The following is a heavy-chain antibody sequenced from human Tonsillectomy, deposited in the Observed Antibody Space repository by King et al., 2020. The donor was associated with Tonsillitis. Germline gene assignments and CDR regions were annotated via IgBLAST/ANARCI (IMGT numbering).Heavy chain of an antibody. CDR3: VSGYTSSCPVEGDY. CDR1: GFTFSTYA. Sequence: VQLVESGGTLVQPGGSLRLACSASGFTFSTYAMHWVRQAPGKGLEYVSAINNNGGSTYYADSVKGRFTISRDNSKNTLYLQMSSLRTQDTAVYYCVSGYTSSCPVEGDYWAQGPLLTVPS. V-gene: IGHV3-64D*06. J-gene: IGHJ4*02. CDR2: INNNGGST. D-gene: IGHD6-13*01.